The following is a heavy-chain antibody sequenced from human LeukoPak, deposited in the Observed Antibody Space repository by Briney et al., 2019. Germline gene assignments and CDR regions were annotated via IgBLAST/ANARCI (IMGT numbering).Heavy chain of an antibody. CDR1: GFTFSSYA. V-gene: IGHV3-23*01. D-gene: IGHD3-22*01. CDR3: AKDGTSMIVVVTFDY. Sequence: AGSLRLSCAASGFTFSSYAMSWVRQAPGKGLEWVSAISGSGGSTYYADSVKGRFTISRDNSKNTLYLQMNSLRAEDTAVYYCAKDGTSMIVVVTFDYWGQGTLVTVSS. J-gene: IGHJ4*02. CDR2: ISGSGGST.